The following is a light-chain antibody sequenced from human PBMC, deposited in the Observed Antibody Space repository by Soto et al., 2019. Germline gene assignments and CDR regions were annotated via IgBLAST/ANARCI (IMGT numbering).Light chain of an antibody. CDR3: QQYGSSPRT. V-gene: IGKV3-20*01. CDR2: GAS. J-gene: IGKJ1*01. Sequence: EIVLTQSPGTLSLSPGERATLSCRASQSVSSGYLAWYQQKPGQAPRLLIYGASSRATGIPDRFSGSGSGTDFTLTISRLEPEDFAVYYCQQYGSSPRTFGQWTKVEIK. CDR1: QSVSSGY.